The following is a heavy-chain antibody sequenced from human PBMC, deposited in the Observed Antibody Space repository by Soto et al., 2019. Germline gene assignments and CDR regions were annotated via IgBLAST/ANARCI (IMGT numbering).Heavy chain of an antibody. V-gene: IGHV4-59*08. Sequence: SETLSLTCTVSGSSLTSYYLSWIRKPPGKGLEWIGFVYYTGIDRYNPYLKSRVTISVHTSKNQFFLNLISVSAAHTAIYYCARPIVSTETFDYRGQGTLVTVSS. CDR3: ARPIVSTETFDY. CDR2: VYYTGID. D-gene: IGHD5-12*01. CDR1: GSSLTSYY. J-gene: IGHJ4*02.